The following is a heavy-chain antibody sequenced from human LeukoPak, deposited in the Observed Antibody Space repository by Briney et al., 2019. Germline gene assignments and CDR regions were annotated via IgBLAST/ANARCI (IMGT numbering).Heavy chain of an antibody. J-gene: IGHJ4*02. D-gene: IGHD6-19*01. CDR3: ARDRMAMAAYYFDS. Sequence: GGSLRLSCSASGFTFSTHTMHWVRQAPGKGLEYVSGISDNGGRTWNADSVKGRFTIARDNSKNTLYLQMNSLRAEDTAVYYCARDRMAMAAYYFDSWGQGTLVTVSS. V-gene: IGHV3-64*04. CDR1: GFTFSTHT. CDR2: ISDNGGRT.